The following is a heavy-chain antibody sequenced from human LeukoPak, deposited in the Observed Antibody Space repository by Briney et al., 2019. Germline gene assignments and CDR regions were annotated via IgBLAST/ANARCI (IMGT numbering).Heavy chain of an antibody. V-gene: IGHV3-30*03. CDR1: GFTFSSYG. D-gene: IGHD3-9*01. CDR3: ARGGDDILTGYSFSDY. CDR2: ISYDGSNK. Sequence: SLGLSCAASGFTFSSYGMHWVRQAPGKGLEWVAVISYDGSNKYYADSVKGRFTISRDNSKNTLYLQMNSLRAEDTAVYYCARGGDDILTGYSFSDYWGQGTLVTVSS. J-gene: IGHJ4*02.